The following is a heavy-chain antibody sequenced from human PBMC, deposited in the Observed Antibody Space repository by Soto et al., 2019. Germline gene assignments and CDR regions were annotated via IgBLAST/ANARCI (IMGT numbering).Heavy chain of an antibody. CDR3: ATHPPYGPLDH. CDR2: IYYSENT. D-gene: IGHD4-17*01. V-gene: IGHV4-39*01. CDR1: GGSISSSSNH. Sequence: QLQLQESGPGLVKPSETLSLTCTVSGGSISSSSNHWGWIRQPPGKGLEWIGNIYYSENTYYNPSLKTRVTISVDTSKNQFSLRLTSVTAADTAVYYCATHPPYGPLDHWGQGTLVTVSS. J-gene: IGHJ4*02.